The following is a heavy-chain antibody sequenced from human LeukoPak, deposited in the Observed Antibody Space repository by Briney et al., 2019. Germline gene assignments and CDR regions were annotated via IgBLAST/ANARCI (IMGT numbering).Heavy chain of an antibody. CDR3: ARGADGVSSNSRGWFDP. D-gene: IGHD2-15*01. Sequence: GGSLRLSCAASGFSFSTYAMNWVRRAPGKGLEWVSSISTSGSYIYYADSVRGRFTISRDNAKNSLYLQMNSLRAEGTAVYSCARGADGVSSNSRGWFDPWGQGTLVTVSS. CDR1: GFSFSTYA. CDR2: ISTSGSYI. V-gene: IGHV3-21*01. J-gene: IGHJ5*02.